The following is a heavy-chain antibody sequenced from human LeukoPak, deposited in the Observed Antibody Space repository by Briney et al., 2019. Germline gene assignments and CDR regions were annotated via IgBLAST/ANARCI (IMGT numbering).Heavy chain of an antibody. CDR2: MNPDSGNT. Sequence: GASVTVSCQASGYTFSEFEIHWVRQATGQGLEWMGWMNPDSGNTDYAEKFQGRLTMTRTTSTTTAYMELSSLGSEDTAVYYCARLRYSGFDYWGQGSLVSVSS. D-gene: IGHD1-26*01. V-gene: IGHV1-8*01. J-gene: IGHJ4*02. CDR3: ARLRYSGFDY. CDR1: GYTFSEFE.